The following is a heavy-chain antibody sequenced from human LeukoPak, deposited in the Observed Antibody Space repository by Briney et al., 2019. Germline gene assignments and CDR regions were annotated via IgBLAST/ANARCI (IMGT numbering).Heavy chain of an antibody. V-gene: IGHV1-69*05. D-gene: IGHD6-13*01. Sequence: ASVKVSCKASGGTFSSYAISWVRQAPGQGLEWMGGIIPIFGTANYAQKFQGRVTITTDESTSTAYMELSSLRSEDTAVYYCARDRGIVAAVDLFDYWGQGTLVTVSS. J-gene: IGHJ4*02. CDR1: GGTFSSYA. CDR3: ARDRGIVAAVDLFDY. CDR2: IIPIFGTA.